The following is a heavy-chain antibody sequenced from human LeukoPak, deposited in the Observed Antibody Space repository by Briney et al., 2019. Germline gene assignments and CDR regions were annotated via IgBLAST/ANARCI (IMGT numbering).Heavy chain of an antibody. CDR3: ARSAYYYGSGSYYPSWFDP. CDR2: ISAYNGNT. J-gene: IGHJ5*02. Sequence: ASVKVSCKASGYTFTSYGISWVRQAPGQGLEWMGWISAYNGNTNYAQKLQGRVTMTTDTSTSTAYMELRGLRSDDTAVYYCARSAYYYGSGSYYPSWFDPWGQGTLVTVSS. D-gene: IGHD3-10*01. V-gene: IGHV1-18*01. CDR1: GYTFTSYG.